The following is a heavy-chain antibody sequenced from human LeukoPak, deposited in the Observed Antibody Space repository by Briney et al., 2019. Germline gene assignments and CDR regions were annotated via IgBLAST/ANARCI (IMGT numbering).Heavy chain of an antibody. J-gene: IGHJ3*02. CDR1: GFIFSNYA. CDR2: ISGSGGST. CDR3: AKDQDSYYDILTGYSTLGAFDI. Sequence: GGSLRLSCAASGFIFSNYAMSWVRQAPGKGLEWVSAISGSGGSTYYADSVKGRFTISRDNSKNTLYLQMNSLRAEDTAVYYCAKDQDSYYDILTGYSTLGAFDIWGQGTMVTVSS. V-gene: IGHV3-23*01. D-gene: IGHD3-9*01.